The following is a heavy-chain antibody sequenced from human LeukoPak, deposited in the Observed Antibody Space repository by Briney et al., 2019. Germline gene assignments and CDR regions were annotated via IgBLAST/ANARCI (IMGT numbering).Heavy chain of an antibody. CDR3: ARQAVAGGHFDY. J-gene: IGHJ4*02. V-gene: IGHV4-39*01. CDR1: GGSISSSSYY. CDR2: IYYSGRT. Sequence: KPSETLSLTCTVSGGSISSSSYYWAWIRQPPGKGLEWIGSIYYSGRTFYNPSLKSRLTISEDTSKNQFSLKLTAVTAADTAVYYCARQAVAGGHFDYWGQGTLVTVSS. D-gene: IGHD6-19*01.